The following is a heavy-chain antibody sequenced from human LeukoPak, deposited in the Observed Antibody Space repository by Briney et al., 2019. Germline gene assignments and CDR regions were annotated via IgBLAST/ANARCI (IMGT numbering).Heavy chain of an antibody. CDR3: ARALYDSKDY. Sequence: GGSLRLSCAASGFTFSTYAMNWVRQAPGKGLEWVALIGNDVNNKFYAYSVKGRFTISRDNSKNTLYLQMNSLRAEDTAVYYCARALYDSKDYWGQGTLVTVSS. J-gene: IGHJ4*02. D-gene: IGHD3-22*01. CDR1: GFTFSTYA. V-gene: IGHV3-30-3*01. CDR2: IGNDVNNK.